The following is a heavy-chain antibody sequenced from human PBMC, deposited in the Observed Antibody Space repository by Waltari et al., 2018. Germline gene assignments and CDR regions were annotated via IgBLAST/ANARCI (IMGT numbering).Heavy chain of an antibody. V-gene: IGHV1-69*08. D-gene: IGHD2-2*01. J-gene: IGHJ5*02. Sequence: QVQLVQSGAEVKKPGSSVKVSCKASGGTFSSYTISWVRQAPGQGLEWMGRIIPILGRGNYGQKCQGRVTITADKSTSTAYMELSSRRSEDTAVYYCARGWDIVGVPAAIGWLDAWGQGTLVTVSS. CDR3: ARGWDIVGVPAAIGWLDA. CDR2: IIPILGRG. CDR1: GGTFSSYT.